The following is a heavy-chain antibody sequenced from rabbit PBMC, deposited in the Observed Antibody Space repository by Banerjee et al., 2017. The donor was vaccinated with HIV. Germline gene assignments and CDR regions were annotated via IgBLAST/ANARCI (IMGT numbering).Heavy chain of an antibody. CDR1: GFSFSSSYY. V-gene: IGHV1S47*01. CDR3: ARDSAYASSSGYRGEFNL. J-gene: IGHJ4*01. CDR2: IYPGFGVT. Sequence: QEQLVESGGGLVQPEGALTLTCTASGFSFSSSYYMCWVRQAPGKGPEWIAYIYPGFGVTNYANSVKGRFTISRDNAQNTVYLQLNSLTAADTATYFCARDSAYASSSGYRGEFNLWGQGTLVTVS. D-gene: IGHD1-1*01.